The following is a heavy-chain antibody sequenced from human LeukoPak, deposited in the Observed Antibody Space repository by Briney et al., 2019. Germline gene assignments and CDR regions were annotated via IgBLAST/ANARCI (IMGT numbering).Heavy chain of an antibody. Sequence: GGSLRLSCAASGFTLSTYAMSWVRQTPGKGLEWVAATSSSDAGTYYADSVKGRFTISRDNSKNTLYLQMNSLRAEDTAVYYCAKRPGYYGSGSYYMDEYFQHWGQGTLVTVSS. J-gene: IGHJ1*01. CDR3: AKRPGYYGSGSYYMDEYFQH. CDR2: TSSSDAGT. CDR1: GFTLSTYA. V-gene: IGHV3-23*01. D-gene: IGHD3-10*01.